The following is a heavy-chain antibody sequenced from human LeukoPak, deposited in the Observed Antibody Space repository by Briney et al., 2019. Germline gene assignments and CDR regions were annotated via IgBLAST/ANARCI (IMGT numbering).Heavy chain of an antibody. CDR3: ANDGKATISYYFDY. CDR1: GFTLSSYA. V-gene: IGHV3-23*01. D-gene: IGHD5-24*01. J-gene: IGHJ4*02. CDR2: ISGSGGST. Sequence: PGGSLRLSCAASGFTLSSYAMSWVRQAPGEGLEWVSAISGSGGSTYYADSVKGRFTISRDNSKNTLYLQMDSLGAEDTALYYCANDGKATISYYFDYWGERTLVTVSS.